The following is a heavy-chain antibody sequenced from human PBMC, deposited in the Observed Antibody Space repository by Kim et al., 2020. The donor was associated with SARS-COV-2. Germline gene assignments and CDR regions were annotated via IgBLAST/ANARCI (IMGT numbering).Heavy chain of an antibody. V-gene: IGHV3-30*03. CDR1: GLNFDNSA. CDR2: ISFDGRNK. CDR3: ARGNYYESMTLSDYDNGMDV. Sequence: GGSLRLSCTASGLNFDNSAMNWVCQTPGQGLEWVAVISFDGRNKDYADPVKGRFTISRDNTRSTLYLEMHSPRVEDTALYYCARGNYYESMTLSDYDNGMDVWGQGTTVTVSS. J-gene: IGHJ6*02. D-gene: IGHD3-22*01.